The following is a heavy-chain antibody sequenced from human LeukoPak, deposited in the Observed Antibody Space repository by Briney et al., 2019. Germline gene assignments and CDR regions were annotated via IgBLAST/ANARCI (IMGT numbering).Heavy chain of an antibody. D-gene: IGHD1-1*01. CDR3: VRDRGGTFDY. Sequence: PGGSLRLSCAASGFSFSSYWMHWVRQAPGKGLVWVSRINSDGTSTNYADSVKGRFTISRDNAKNMLYLQMNSLRAEDTAVFYCVRDRGGTFDYWGQGTLVTVSS. V-gene: IGHV3-74*01. CDR2: INSDGTST. CDR1: GFSFSSYW. J-gene: IGHJ4*02.